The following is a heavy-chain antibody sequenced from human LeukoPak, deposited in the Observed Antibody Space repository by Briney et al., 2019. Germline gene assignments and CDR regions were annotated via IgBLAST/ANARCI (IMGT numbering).Heavy chain of an antibody. J-gene: IGHJ4*02. CDR3: ARDRNRTGYSSGWYHDY. V-gene: IGHV1-2*02. CDR1: GYTFTGYY. Sequence: ASVKVSSKASGYTFTGYYMHWVRQAPGQGREWMGWINPNSGGTNYAQKFQGRVTMTRDTSISTAYMELSRLRSDDTAVYYCARDRNRTGYSSGWYHDYWGQGTMVTVSS. D-gene: IGHD6-19*01. CDR2: INPNSGGT.